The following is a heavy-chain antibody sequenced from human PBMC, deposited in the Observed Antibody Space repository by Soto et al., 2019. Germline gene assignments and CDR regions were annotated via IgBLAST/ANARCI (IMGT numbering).Heavy chain of an antibody. CDR2: IYYSGST. J-gene: IGHJ6*03. D-gene: IGHD3-3*01. V-gene: IGHV4-59*12. CDR1: GGSISSYY. Sequence: PSETLSLTCTVSGGSISSYYWSWIRQPPGKGLEWIGYIYYSGSTNYNPSLKSRVTISVDTSKNQFSLRLSSVTAADTAVYYCARDEGSGYHYMDVWGKGTTVTVSS. CDR3: ARDEGSGYHYMDV.